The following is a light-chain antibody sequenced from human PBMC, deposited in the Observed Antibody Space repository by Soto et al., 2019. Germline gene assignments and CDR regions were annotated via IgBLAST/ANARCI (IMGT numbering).Light chain of an antibody. Sequence: DVQMTQSPSTLSASVGDRVTITCRASQSLSSWLAWYQQKPGKAPNLLIYDASSLQSGVPSRFSGSRAGTDFTLTISSLQSDYIATYSCQQYNSFWTFGQGTRFEI. CDR3: QQYNSFWT. CDR2: DAS. CDR1: QSLSSW. V-gene: IGKV1-5*01. J-gene: IGKJ1*01.